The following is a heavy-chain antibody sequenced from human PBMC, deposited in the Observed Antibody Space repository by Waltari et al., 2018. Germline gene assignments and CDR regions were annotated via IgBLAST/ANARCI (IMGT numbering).Heavy chain of an antibody. D-gene: IGHD3-16*01. CDR1: GGSINNYY. CDR2: TYYTGAT. J-gene: IGHJ4*02. CDR3: ARHAPVPLIREGFDY. V-gene: IGHV4-59*08. Sequence: QLQLQESGPGVVKPSETLSLTCTVSGGSINNYYWSLIRQPPGKGLEWIGYTYYTGATNYNGSLENRVSISVDTSKNQFSLTLRSLSAADTAMYYCARHAPVPLIREGFDYWGQGLLVIVSP.